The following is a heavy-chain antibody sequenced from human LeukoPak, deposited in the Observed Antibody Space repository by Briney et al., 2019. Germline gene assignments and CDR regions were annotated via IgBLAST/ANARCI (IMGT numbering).Heavy chain of an antibody. V-gene: IGHV4-4*09. CDR3: ARNIRPTHFGGWFDP. CDR1: GGSISSYY. CDR2: IYTSGST. Sequence: PSETLSLTCTVAGGSISSYYWSWIRQPPGKGLEWIGYIYTSGSTNYNPSLKSRVTISVDTSKNQFSLKLSSVTAADTAVYYCARNIRPTHFGGWFDPWGQGTLVTVSS. J-gene: IGHJ5*02. D-gene: IGHD3-10*01.